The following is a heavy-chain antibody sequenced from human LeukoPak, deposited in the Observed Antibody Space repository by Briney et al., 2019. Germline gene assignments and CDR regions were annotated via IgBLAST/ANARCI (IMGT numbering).Heavy chain of an antibody. CDR3: ARKCYDYVWGSYTNWFDP. D-gene: IGHD3-16*01. CDR1: GYTFTGYY. J-gene: IGHJ5*02. V-gene: IGHV1-2*02. Sequence: ASVKVSCKASGYTFTGYYMHWVRQAPGQGLEWMGWINPNSGGTNYAQKFQGRVTMTRDTSISTAYMELSRLRSDDTAVYYCARKCYDYVWGSYTNWFDPWGQGTLVTVPS. CDR2: INPNSGGT.